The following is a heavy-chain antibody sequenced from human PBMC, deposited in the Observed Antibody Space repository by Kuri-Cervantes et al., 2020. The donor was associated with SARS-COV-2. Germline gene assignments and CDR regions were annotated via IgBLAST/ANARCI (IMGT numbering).Heavy chain of an antibody. J-gene: IGHJ6*03. Sequence: ASVKVSCKAPGYIFTSYYMHWVRQAPGQGLEWMGIVNPSGGGTSYAQKFQGRLTMTRDTSTSTVYMELTNLRSEDTAVYYCARGRAYMDVWGKGPRSPSP. CDR3: ARGRAYMDV. CDR2: VNPSGGGT. V-gene: IGHV1-46*01. CDR1: GYIFTSYY.